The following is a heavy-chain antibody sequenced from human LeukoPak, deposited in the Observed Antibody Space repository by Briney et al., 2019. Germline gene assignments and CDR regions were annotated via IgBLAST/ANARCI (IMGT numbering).Heavy chain of an antibody. CDR1: GGTFSSYA. D-gene: IGHD2-15*01. J-gene: IGHJ4*02. Sequence: GASVKVSCKASGGTFSSYAISWVRQAPGQGLEWMGGIIPIFGTANYAQKFQGRVTITADKSTSTAYMELSSLRSEDTAVYYCAKSQGGYCSGGSCYGVDYWGQGTLVTVSS. CDR3: AKSQGGYCSGGSCYGVDY. V-gene: IGHV1-69*06. CDR2: IIPIFGTA.